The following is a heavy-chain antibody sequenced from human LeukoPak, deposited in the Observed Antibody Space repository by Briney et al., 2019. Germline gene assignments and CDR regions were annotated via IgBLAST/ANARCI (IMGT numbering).Heavy chain of an antibody. D-gene: IGHD2-2*01. J-gene: IGHJ5*02. Sequence: PGGSLRLSCAASGFTFSNYAMHWVRQVPGKGLEWVAVISDDANAKYYGDSVKGRFTVSRDDSYNTMYLHMNSLRDEDTAVYYCARGRWGLSRLGYCSSTSCYEFDPWGQGTLVTVSS. CDR1: GFTFSNYA. CDR3: ARGRWGLSRLGYCSSTSCYEFDP. CDR2: ISDDANAK. V-gene: IGHV3-30*03.